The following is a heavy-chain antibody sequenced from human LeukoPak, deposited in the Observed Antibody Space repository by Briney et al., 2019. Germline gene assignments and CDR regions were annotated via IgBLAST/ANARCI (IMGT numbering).Heavy chain of an antibody. CDR2: INPNSGGT. CDR1: GYTFTGYY. J-gene: IGHJ6*03. CDR3: ARRQVVPAAPPNYYYMDV. V-gene: IGHV1-2*02. Sequence: GASVKVSCKASGYTFTGYYMHWVRQAPGQGLEWMGWINPNSGGTNYAQKFQGRVTMTRDTSISTAYMELSRLRSDDTAVYYCARRQVVPAAPPNYYYMDVWGKGTTVTVSS. D-gene: IGHD2-2*01.